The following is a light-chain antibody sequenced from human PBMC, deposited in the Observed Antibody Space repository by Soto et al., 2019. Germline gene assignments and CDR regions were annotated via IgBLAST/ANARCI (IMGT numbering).Light chain of an antibody. J-gene: IGKJ4*01. CDR1: QHVTTTY. V-gene: IGKV3-20*01. CDR3: QQYDSSFT. CDR2: GAS. Sequence: IVLTQSPATLSLSPGERATLSCTASQHVTTTYIAWYQQKFGQAPRLLIYGASTRATGTPDRFTGGGFGTDFTLTISRVEPEDFAVYCCQQYDSSFTFGGGTKV.